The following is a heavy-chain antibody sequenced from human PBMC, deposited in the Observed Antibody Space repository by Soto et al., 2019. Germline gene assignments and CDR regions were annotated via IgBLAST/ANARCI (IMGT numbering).Heavy chain of an antibody. CDR2: ISSSSSYI. D-gene: IGHD3-16*02. CDR3: ARGKGTFGGVIVLFDY. CDR1: GFTFSSYS. J-gene: IGHJ4*02. V-gene: IGHV3-21*01. Sequence: AGGSLRLSCAASGFTFSSYSMNWVRQAPGKGLEWVSSISSSSSYIYYADSVKGRFTISRDNAKNSLYLQMNSLRAEDTAVYYCARGKGTFGGVIVLFDYWGQGTLVTVSS.